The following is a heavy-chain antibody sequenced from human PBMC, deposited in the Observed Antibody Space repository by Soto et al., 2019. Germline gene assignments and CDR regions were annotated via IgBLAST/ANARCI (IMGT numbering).Heavy chain of an antibody. Sequence: SETLSLTCTVSGGSISSGGYYWSWIRQHPGKGLEWIGYIYYSGSTYYNPSLKSRVTISVDTSKNQFSLRLSSVTAADTAVYYCARGGDSFWSGYPNWFDPWGQGTLVTVSS. J-gene: IGHJ5*02. V-gene: IGHV4-31*03. D-gene: IGHD3-3*01. CDR1: GGSISSGGYY. CDR2: IYYSGST. CDR3: ARGGDSFWSGYPNWFDP.